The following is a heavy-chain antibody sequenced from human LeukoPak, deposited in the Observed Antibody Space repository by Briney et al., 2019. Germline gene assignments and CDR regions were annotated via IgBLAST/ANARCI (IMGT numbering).Heavy chain of an antibody. CDR3: TTVTHFYL. V-gene: IGHV3-15*05. CDR1: GFSFGGAW. CDR2: IQHGGTT. D-gene: IGHD2/OR15-2a*01. Sequence: GRSLRLSCATSGFSFGGAWLSWVRQAPGRGLEWIGRIQHGGTTHYAAPLSGRFTISRDDSKATLYLHMNNLKTEDTAIYYCTTVTHFYLGGQGILVTVSS. J-gene: IGHJ4*02.